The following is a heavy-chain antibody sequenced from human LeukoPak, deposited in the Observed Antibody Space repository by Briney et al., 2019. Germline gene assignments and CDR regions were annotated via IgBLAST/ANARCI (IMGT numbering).Heavy chain of an antibody. D-gene: IGHD2-2*01. V-gene: IGHV3-7*03. CDR2: IKPDVSEI. CDR3: ARDPLGYCSSTSCYGYNWFDP. CDR1: GFTFSSYW. J-gene: IGHJ5*02. Sequence: GGSLRLSCAASGFTFSSYWMSWVRQAPEKGLELVAKIKPDVSEIYHVDSVQGRFTISRDNAKNSLYLQMNSLRSEDTAVYYCARDPLGYCSSTSCYGYNWFDPWGQGTLVTVSS.